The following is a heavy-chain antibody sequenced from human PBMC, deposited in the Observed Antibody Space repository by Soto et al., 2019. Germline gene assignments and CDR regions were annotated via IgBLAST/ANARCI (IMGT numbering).Heavy chain of an antibody. CDR1: GGSISSGDYY. CDR2: IYYSGST. CDR3: AREFPDGSRLDP. J-gene: IGHJ5*02. D-gene: IGHD6-13*01. Sequence: QVQLQESGPGLVKPSQTLSLTCTVSGGSISSGDYYWSWIRQPPGKGLEWIGYIYYSGSTYYNPSPKSRVTISVDTSKNQFSLKLSSVTAEDTAVYYRAREFPDGSRLDPRGQGTLVTVSS. V-gene: IGHV4-30-4*01.